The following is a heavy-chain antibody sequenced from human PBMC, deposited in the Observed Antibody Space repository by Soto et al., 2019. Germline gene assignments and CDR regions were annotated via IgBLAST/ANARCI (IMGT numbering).Heavy chain of an antibody. CDR1: GFTFSNFG. Sequence: QVQVVESGGGVVQPGRSLKLSCAASGFTFSNFGMHWVRQAPGKGLEWVAVIWHDGKEKYYADSAKGGSTISRDNSKNTLYLQMNSLRAEDTAVYYCARDPGQDEAMDYWGQGTLVTVSS. J-gene: IGHJ4*02. CDR2: IWHDGKEK. V-gene: IGHV3-33*01. CDR3: ARDPGQDEAMDY.